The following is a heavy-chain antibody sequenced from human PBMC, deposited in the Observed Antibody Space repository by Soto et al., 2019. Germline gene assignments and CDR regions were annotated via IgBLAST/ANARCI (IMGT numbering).Heavy chain of an antibody. CDR3: VRGLLAFFDF. Sequence: GGSLRISCAASGFTFSIHAMIWVRQAPGKGLEWVSAVSGGGGSSFYADSVKGRFTISRDNSKNTVSLQMSGLRVEDTALYYCVRGLLAFFDFWGQGTPVTVSS. CDR2: VSGGGGSS. D-gene: IGHD3-3*02. J-gene: IGHJ4*02. V-gene: IGHV3-23*01. CDR1: GFTFSIHA.